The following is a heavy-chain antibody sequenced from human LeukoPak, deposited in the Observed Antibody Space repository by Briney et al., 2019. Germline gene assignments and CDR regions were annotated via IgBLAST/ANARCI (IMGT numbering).Heavy chain of an antibody. CDR1: GYTFTGYY. CDR2: INPNSGGT. D-gene: IGHD2-2*01. Sequence: ASVKVSCKASGYTFTGYYMHWVRQAPGQGLEWMGWINPNSGGTNYAQKFQGWITMTRDTSISTAYMELSRLRSDDTAVYYCARVALCSSTSCLDYWGQGTLVTVSS. CDR3: ARVALCSSTSCLDY. J-gene: IGHJ4*02. V-gene: IGHV1-2*04.